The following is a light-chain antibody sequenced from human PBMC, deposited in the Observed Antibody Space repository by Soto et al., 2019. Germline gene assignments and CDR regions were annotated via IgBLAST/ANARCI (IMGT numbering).Light chain of an antibody. CDR2: DAS. J-gene: IGKJ1*01. V-gene: IGKV1-5*01. CDR1: QSISRR. Sequence: DIQMIQSPSALSASVGDRVTITCRASQSISRRLAWYQKKPGKAPKLLIYDASSLESGVPAGFSGSGSGTQFTITISSLQPDDLATYYCKQYKSYPWTFGQGTRVEIK. CDR3: KQYKSYPWT.